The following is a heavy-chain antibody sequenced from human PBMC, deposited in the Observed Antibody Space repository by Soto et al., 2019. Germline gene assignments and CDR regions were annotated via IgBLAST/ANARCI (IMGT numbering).Heavy chain of an antibody. CDR1: GFTSDDNA. Sequence: GGSLRLSCAVSGFTSDDNAMHWVRQAPEKGLEWVSGINWKSDIGYADSVKGRFTISRDNAENSLYLQMNGLRAEDTALYYCAISQDRGGRTTFIYWGQGTQVTVPS. V-gene: IGHV3-9*02. D-gene: IGHD3-16*01. J-gene: IGHJ4*02. CDR2: INWKSDI. CDR3: AISQDRGGRTTFIY.